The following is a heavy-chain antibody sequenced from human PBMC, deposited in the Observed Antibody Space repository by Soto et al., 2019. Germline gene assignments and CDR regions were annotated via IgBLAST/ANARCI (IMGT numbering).Heavy chain of an antibody. Sequence: PGGSLRLSCAASGFTFSSYWMHWVRQVPGKGLVWVSRIHFDGSTTHYADSVKGRFTISRDNAKNTLSLQMNSLRAEDTAVYYCARDAYISGYYQFDYWGQGTQVTVSS. J-gene: IGHJ4*02. V-gene: IGHV3-74*01. CDR1: GFTFSSYW. CDR3: ARDAYISGYYQFDY. D-gene: IGHD6-19*01. CDR2: IHFDGSTT.